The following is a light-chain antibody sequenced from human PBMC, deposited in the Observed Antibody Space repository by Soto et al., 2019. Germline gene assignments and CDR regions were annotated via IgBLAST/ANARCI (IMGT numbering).Light chain of an antibody. CDR3: SSYAGTNNVI. CDR1: SSDVGGYNY. Sequence: QSALTQPPSASGSPGQSVTISCTGTSSDVGGYNYVSWYQQHPGKAPKLIIYDVNKTPSGVSDRFSASKSGNTASLTVSWLQAEDEADYYCSSYAGTNNVIFGGGTMLTVL. V-gene: IGLV2-8*01. J-gene: IGLJ2*01. CDR2: DVN.